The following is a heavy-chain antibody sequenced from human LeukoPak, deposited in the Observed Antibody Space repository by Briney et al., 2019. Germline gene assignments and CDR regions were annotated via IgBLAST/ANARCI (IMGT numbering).Heavy chain of an antibody. Sequence: GGSLRLSCAGSGFTFGRYWMSWVRQAPGKGLEWVANIKQDGSEKYYVDSVKGRFTISRDNAKNSLYLQMNSLRAEDTAVYYCARELGRYYMDVWGKGTTVTVSS. CDR1: GFTFGRYW. CDR2: IKQDGSEK. CDR3: ARELGRYYMDV. J-gene: IGHJ6*03. V-gene: IGHV3-7*01.